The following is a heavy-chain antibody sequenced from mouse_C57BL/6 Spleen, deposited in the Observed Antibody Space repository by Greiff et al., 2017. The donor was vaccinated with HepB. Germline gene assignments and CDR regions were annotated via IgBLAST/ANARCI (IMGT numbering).Heavy chain of an antibody. J-gene: IGHJ1*03. Sequence: EVKLMESEGGLVQPGSSMKLSCTASGFTFSDYYMAWVRQVPEKGLEWVANINYDGSSTYYLDSLKSRFIISRDNAKNILYLQMSSLKSEDTATYYCARDPHCYGSSPYWYFDVWGTGTTVTVSS. D-gene: IGHD1-1*01. CDR3: ARDPHCYGSSPYWYFDV. V-gene: IGHV5-16*01. CDR1: GFTFSDYY. CDR2: INYDGSST.